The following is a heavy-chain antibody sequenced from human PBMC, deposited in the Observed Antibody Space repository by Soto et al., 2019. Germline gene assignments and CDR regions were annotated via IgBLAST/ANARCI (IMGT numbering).Heavy chain of an antibody. CDR2: ISSTSSTI. CDR1: GFTFSTYS. J-gene: IGHJ4*02. Sequence: GGSLRLSCAASGFTFSTYSMNWVRQAPGKGLEWVSYISSTSSTIYYADSVKGRFTISRDNAKNSLYLQMNSLRAEDTAVYYCANEGRDGYNYKRRYYFDYWGQGTLVTVSS. V-gene: IGHV3-48*01. D-gene: IGHD5-12*01. CDR3: ANEGRDGYNYKRRYYFDY.